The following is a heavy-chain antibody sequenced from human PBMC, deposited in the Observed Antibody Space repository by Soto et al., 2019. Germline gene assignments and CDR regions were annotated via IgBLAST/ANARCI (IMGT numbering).Heavy chain of an antibody. CDR1: GYTFTDHA. D-gene: IGHD6-13*01. V-gene: IGHV1-3*05. J-gene: IGHJ4*02. CDR3: ARDRSRAFDY. Sequence: QVQVVQSGAEEKKPGASVNLSCKGSGYTFTDHAMHWVRQAPGQRPEWMGWINTAFATTKYSQKLAGRVTITRDTAATTVYMELSSLRSEDTAIYYCARDRSRAFDYWGQGALVTVSS. CDR2: INTAFATT.